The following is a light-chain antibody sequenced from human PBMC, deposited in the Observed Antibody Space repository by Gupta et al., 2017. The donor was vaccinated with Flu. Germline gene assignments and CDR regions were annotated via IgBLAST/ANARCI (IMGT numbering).Light chain of an antibody. CDR3: SPDTSSTTVL. CDR1: SSYIRAYNF. CDR2: DVS. J-gene: IGLJ3*02. Sequence: HSALTLSASVSGSPWQSITISCTGTSSYIRAYNFIPWYLQHPDKVRKLMIYDVSNRPAGVSNRFSDSRCGNTASLTISGLQAEDEADYYCSPDTSSTTVLFGGGTKLTVL. V-gene: IGLV2-14*03.